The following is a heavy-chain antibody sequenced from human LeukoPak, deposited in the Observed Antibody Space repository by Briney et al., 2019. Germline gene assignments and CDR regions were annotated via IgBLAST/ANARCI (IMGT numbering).Heavy chain of an antibody. D-gene: IGHD1-26*01. CDR3: VKCYSGTYRGALDI. CDR2: ISSNGVGT. V-gene: IGHV3-64D*09. CDR1: GFTFSSYA. J-gene: IGHJ3*02. Sequence: SGGSLRLSCSASGFTFSSYAMYWVRQAPGRGLEYVSAISSNGVGTYYADSVKGRFTISRDNSKNTLYLQMSSLRAEGTAVYYCVKCYSGTYRGALDIWGRGTMVTVSS.